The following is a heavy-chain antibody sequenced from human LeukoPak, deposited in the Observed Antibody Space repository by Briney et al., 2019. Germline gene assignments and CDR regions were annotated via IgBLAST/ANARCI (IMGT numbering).Heavy chain of an antibody. V-gene: IGHV3-15*07. CDR1: GFTFSDAW. J-gene: IGHJ4*02. D-gene: IGHD2-15*01. CDR2: IKSKSEGETI. CDR3: TTDLEERYCSGGSCYSVDY. Sequence: GGSLRLSCAASGFTFSDAWMNWVRQAPGKGLEWVGRIKSKSEGETIDYAAPVKGRFTISRDDSKNTLFLQMNSLKTEDTAVYYCTTDLEERYCSGGSCYSVDYWGQGTLVTVSS.